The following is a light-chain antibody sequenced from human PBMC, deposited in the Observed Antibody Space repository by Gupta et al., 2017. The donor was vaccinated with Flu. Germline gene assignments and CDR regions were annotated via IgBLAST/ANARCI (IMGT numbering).Light chain of an antibody. CDR1: TIGSKR. Sequence: SPALTQPPSVPEAPGPPARITSAGNTIGSKRVHWYQQKPGHAPVWVVHDNDDPPAGIPERVSGSNSGNTATLTIGRVEAGDEADDDCPEWDSSSEVVCGGGTKVT. CDR3: PEWDSSSEVV. CDR2: DND. V-gene: IGLV3-21*02. J-gene: IGLJ2*01.